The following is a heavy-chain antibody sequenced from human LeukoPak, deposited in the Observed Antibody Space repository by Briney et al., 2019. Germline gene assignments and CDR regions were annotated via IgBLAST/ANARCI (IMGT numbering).Heavy chain of an antibody. J-gene: IGHJ4*02. Sequence: GGSLRLSCAASGFTFSSYAMSWVRQAPGKGLEWVSDISGSGISTYYADSVKGRFTISRDNSKNTLYLQMNSLRAEDAAVYYCAKDQWSFSYFDYWGQGTLVTVSS. CDR2: ISGSGIST. V-gene: IGHV3-23*01. D-gene: IGHD1-26*01. CDR1: GFTFSSYA. CDR3: AKDQWSFSYFDY.